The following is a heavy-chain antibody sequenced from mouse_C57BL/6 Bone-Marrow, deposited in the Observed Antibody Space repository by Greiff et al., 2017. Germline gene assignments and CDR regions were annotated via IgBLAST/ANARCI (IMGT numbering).Heavy chain of an antibody. J-gene: IGHJ3*01. CDR1: GYAFSSYW. V-gene: IGHV1-80*01. D-gene: IGHD1-1*01. Sequence: QVQLKQSGAELVKPGASVKISCKASGYAFSSYWMNWVKQRPGKGLEWIGQIYPGDGDTNYNGKFKGKATLTADKSSSTAYMQLSSLTSEDSAVYFCARSYYYGSSYEFAYWGRGTLVSVSA. CDR3: ARSYYYGSSYEFAY. CDR2: IYPGDGDT.